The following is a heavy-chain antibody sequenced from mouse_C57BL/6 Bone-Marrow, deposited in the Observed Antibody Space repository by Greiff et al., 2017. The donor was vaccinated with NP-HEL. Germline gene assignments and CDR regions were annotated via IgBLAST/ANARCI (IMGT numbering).Heavy chain of an antibody. J-gene: IGHJ1*03. CDR2: ISYDGSN. CDR3: ARAFFRTDYWYFDV. CDR1: GYSITSGYY. V-gene: IGHV3-6*01. Sequence: ESGPGLVKPSQSLSLTCSVTGYSITSGYYWNWIRQFPGNKLEWMGYISYDGSNNYNPSLKNRISITRDTSKNQFFLKLNSVTTEDTATYYCARAFFRTDYWYFDVWGTGTTVTVSS.